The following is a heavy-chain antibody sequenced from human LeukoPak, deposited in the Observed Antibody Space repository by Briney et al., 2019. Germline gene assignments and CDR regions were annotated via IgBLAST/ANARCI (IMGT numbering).Heavy chain of an antibody. CDR3: AKLGITMIGGV. CDR2: INSDGNST. J-gene: IGHJ6*04. V-gene: IGHV3-74*01. CDR1: GFTFSAYW. Sequence: VGSLRLSCAASGFTFSAYWMHWIRQAPGKGLVWVSRINSDGNSTSYEDSVKGRFTISRDNAKNSLYLQMNSLRAEDTAVYYCAKLGITMIGGVWGKGTTVTISS. D-gene: IGHD3-10*02.